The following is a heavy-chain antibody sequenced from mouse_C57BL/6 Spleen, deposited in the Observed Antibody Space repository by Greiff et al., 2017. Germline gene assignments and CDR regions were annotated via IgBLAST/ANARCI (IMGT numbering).Heavy chain of an antibody. Sequence: QVQLQQSGPELVKPGASVKISCKASGYAFSSSWMNWVKQRPGKGLEWIGRIYPGDGDTNYNGKFKGKATLTADKSSRTAYMQLSSLTSEDSAVYFCALIYYDYDGFAYWGQGTLVTVSA. J-gene: IGHJ3*01. D-gene: IGHD2-4*01. CDR2: IYPGDGDT. CDR3: ALIYYDYDGFAY. V-gene: IGHV1-82*01. CDR1: GYAFSSSW.